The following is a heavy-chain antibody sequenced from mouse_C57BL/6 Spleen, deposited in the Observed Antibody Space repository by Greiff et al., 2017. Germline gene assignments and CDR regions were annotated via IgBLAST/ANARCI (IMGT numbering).Heavy chain of an antibody. CDR2: INPSNGGT. CDR3: AREGQPYGDFDY. Sequence: VQLQQPGTELVKPGASVKLSCKASGYTFTSYWMHWVKQRPGQGLEWIGNINPSNGGTNYNEKFKSKATLTEDKSSSTAYMQLSSLTSEDSAVYYCAREGQPYGDFDYWGQGTTLTVSS. J-gene: IGHJ2*01. D-gene: IGHD3-3*01. V-gene: IGHV1-53*01. CDR1: GYTFTSYW.